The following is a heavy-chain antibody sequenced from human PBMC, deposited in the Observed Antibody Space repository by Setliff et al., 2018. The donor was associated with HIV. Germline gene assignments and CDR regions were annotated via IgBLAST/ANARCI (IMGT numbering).Heavy chain of an antibody. J-gene: IGHJ4*02. CDR2: ISWDGGST. Sequence: GVSLRLSCAASGFTFDDYTMHWVRQAPGKGLEWVSLISWDGGSTYYADSVKGRFTISRDNSKDSLYLQMDSLRTEDTAFYYCTKDRQSFDYFDYWGQGTLVTVSS. D-gene: IGHD3-3*01. CDR3: TKDRQSFDYFDY. CDR1: GFTFDDYT. V-gene: IGHV3-43*01.